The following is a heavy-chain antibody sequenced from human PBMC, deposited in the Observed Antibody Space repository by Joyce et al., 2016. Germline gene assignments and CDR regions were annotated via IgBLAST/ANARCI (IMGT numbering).Heavy chain of an antibody. CDR1: GGSISIGGYY. CDR2: IYYEGNT. D-gene: IGHD1-14*01. Sequence: QVQLQESGPGLVKPSQTLSLTCTVSGGSISIGGYYWSWVRQRPGKGLEWIGYIYYEGNTYYTPSLRSRRDLSVDTSKNQFSLKLSSVTAADTAVYYCARRAPDTYYYYMDVWGKGTTVSVSS. J-gene: IGHJ6*03. CDR3: ARRAPDTYYYYMDV. V-gene: IGHV4-31*03.